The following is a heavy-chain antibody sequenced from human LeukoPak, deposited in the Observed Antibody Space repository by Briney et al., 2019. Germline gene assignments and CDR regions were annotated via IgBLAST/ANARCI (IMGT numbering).Heavy chain of an antibody. V-gene: IGHV3-30*02. J-gene: IGHJ6*03. CDR2: IRYDGSNK. CDR1: GFTFSSYG. CDR3: ARDTSYVDYYYYMDV. Sequence: GGSLRLSCAASGFTFSSYGMHWVRQAPGKGLEWVAFIRYDGSNKYYADSVEGRFTISRDNAKNSLYLQMNSLRAEDTAVYYCARDTSYVDYYYYMDVWGKGTTVTVSS. D-gene: IGHD3-16*01.